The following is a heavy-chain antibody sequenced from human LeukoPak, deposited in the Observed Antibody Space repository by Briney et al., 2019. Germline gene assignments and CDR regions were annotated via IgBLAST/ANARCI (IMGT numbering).Heavy chain of an antibody. Sequence: PSGTLSLTCTVSGGSISSSSHYWGWIRQPPGKGLEWIGSGSTYYNPSLKSRVTISVDTSKNQFSLKLYSVTAADTAVYYCARPTLNNHLDAFDIWGQGTMVTVSS. J-gene: IGHJ3*02. CDR1: GGSISSSSHY. CDR3: ARPTLNNHLDAFDI. CDR2: GST. D-gene: IGHD1-14*01. V-gene: IGHV4-39*01.